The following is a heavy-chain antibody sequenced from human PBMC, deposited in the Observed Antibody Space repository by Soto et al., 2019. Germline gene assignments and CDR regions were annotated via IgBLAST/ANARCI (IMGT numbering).Heavy chain of an antibody. D-gene: IGHD1-26*01. CDR2: IYYSGST. CDR1: GGSISSGGYY. J-gene: IGHJ4*02. Sequence: SETLSLTCTVSGGSISSGGYYWSWIRQHPGKGLEWIGYIYYSGSTYYNPSLKGRVTISVDTSKNQFSLKLSSVTAADTAVYYCAREKTSGSYYFDYWGQGTLVTVSS. V-gene: IGHV4-31*03. CDR3: AREKTSGSYYFDY.